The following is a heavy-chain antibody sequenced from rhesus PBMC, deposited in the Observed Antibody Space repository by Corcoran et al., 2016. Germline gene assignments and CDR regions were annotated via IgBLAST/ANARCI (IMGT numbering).Heavy chain of an antibody. D-gene: IGHD6-25*01. CDR1: GYSISSGYD. CDR2: ISGSSGVT. CDR3: GRGAAIDY. Sequence: QVQLQESGRGLVKPSETLSLTCAVSGYSISSGYDWGWIRQPPGKGLEYIGYISGSSGVTYYNPSIKSRVTMSKDTSKNQFSLKLTSVTAADTAVYYCGRGAAIDYWGQGVLVTVSS. V-gene: IGHV4-99*02. J-gene: IGHJ4*01.